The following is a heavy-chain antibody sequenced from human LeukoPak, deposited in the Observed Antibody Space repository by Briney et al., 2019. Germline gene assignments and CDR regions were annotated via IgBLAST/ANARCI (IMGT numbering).Heavy chain of an antibody. J-gene: IGHJ4*02. V-gene: IGHV3-30-3*01. Sequence: PGGSLRLPCAASGFIFSTYAMHWVRQAPGKGLEWVAVISYDGSNKYYADSVKGRFTISRDNSKNTLYLQMNNLRAEDTAVYYCAREAGSDVGYWGQGTLVTVSS. CDR1: GFIFSTYA. D-gene: IGHD6-19*01. CDR3: AREAGSDVGY. CDR2: ISYDGSNK.